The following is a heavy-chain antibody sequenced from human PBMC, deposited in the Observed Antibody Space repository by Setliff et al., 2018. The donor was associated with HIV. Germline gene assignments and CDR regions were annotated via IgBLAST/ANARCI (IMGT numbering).Heavy chain of an antibody. CDR1: GYPFKSYP. V-gene: IGHV1-3*01. Sequence: ASVKVSCKTSGYPFKSYPMHWVRQAPGQRLEWMGWIHGGNGNTKDSQKIEGRVILTTDKSTNTVEMELRSLRSDDTAVYYCVRDRELRTTRSLDFWGPGTLVTVSS. D-gene: IGHD1-1*01. J-gene: IGHJ4*02. CDR2: IHGGNGNT. CDR3: VRDRELRTTRSLDF.